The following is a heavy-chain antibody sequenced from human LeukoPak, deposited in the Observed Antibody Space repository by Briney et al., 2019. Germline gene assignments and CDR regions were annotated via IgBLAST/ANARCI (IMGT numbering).Heavy chain of an antibody. Sequence: GGSLRLSCAASGFTFSSYAMHWVRQAPGKGLEYVSAISSNGGSTYYANSVKGRFTISRDNSKNTLYLQMGSLRAEDMAVYYCARDEGSGYYYFDYWGQGTLVTVSS. V-gene: IGHV3-64*01. CDR1: GFTFSSYA. CDR3: ARDEGSGYYYFDY. D-gene: IGHD3-22*01. CDR2: ISSNGGST. J-gene: IGHJ4*02.